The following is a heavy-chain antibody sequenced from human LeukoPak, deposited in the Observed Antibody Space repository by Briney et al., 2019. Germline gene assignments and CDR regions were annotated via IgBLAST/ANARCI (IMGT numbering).Heavy chain of an antibody. Sequence: GGSLRLSCAASGFTFSSYETNWVRQAPGKGLEWVSYISSSGSTIYYADSVKGRFTISRDNAKNSLYLQMNSLRAEDTAVYYCARDRGAIDSSGYYYSTFDYWGQGTLVTVSS. D-gene: IGHD3-22*01. CDR2: ISSSGSTI. J-gene: IGHJ4*02. V-gene: IGHV3-48*03. CDR1: GFTFSSYE. CDR3: ARDRGAIDSSGYYYSTFDY.